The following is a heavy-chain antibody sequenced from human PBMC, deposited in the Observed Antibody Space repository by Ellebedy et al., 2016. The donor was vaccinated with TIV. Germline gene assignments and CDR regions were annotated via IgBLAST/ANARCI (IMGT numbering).Heavy chain of an antibody. V-gene: IGHV3-33*08. CDR2: IWYDGSNK. D-gene: IGHD3-3*01. CDR1: GFTFSSYS. CDR3: AREVNRFRIDY. Sequence: GESLKISCVASGFTFSSYSMNWVRQAPGKGLEWVAVIWYDGSNKYYADSVKGRFTISRDNSKNTLYLQMNSLRAEDTAVYYCAREVNRFRIDYWGQGTLVTVSS. J-gene: IGHJ4*02.